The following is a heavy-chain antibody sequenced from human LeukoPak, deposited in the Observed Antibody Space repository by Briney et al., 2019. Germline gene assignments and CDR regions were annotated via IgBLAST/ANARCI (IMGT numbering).Heavy chain of an antibody. Sequence: SETLSLTCTVSGGSISSGDYYWSWIRQPPGKGLEWIGYIYYSGSTYYNPSLKSRVTISVDTSKNQFPLKLSSVTAADTAVYYCARGINCGGDCYIFDYWGQGTLVTVSS. CDR3: ARGINCGGDCYIFDY. CDR1: GGSISSGDYY. D-gene: IGHD2-21*02. CDR2: IYYSGST. V-gene: IGHV4-30-4*01. J-gene: IGHJ4*02.